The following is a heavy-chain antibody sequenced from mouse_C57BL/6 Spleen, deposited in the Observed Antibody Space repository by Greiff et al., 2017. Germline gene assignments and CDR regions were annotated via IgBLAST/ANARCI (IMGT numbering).Heavy chain of an antibody. J-gene: IGHJ2*01. D-gene: IGHD6-5*01. CDR3: ARRSLFDY. Sequence: VQLQQPGAELVKPGASVKLSCKASGYTFTSYWMHWVKQRPGQGLEWIGMIHPNSGSTNYNEKFKSKATLTVDKSSSPAYMHLSSLTSEDYAVYYCARRSLFDYWGQGTTLTVSS. V-gene: IGHV1-64*01. CDR2: IHPNSGST. CDR1: GYTFTSYW.